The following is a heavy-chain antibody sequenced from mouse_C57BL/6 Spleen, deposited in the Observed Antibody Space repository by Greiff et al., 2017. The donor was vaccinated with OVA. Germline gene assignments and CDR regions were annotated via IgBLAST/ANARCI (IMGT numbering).Heavy chain of an antibody. Sequence: DVHLVESGAELVKPGASVKLSCTASGFNIKDYYMHWVKQRTEQGLEWIGRIDPEDGETKYAPKFQGKATITADTSSNTAYLQLSSLTSEDTAVYYCASLIMTAVVAHWYFDVWGTGTTVTVSS. CDR3: ASLIMTAVVAHWYFDV. CDR2: IDPEDGET. D-gene: IGHD1-1*01. J-gene: IGHJ1*03. CDR1: GFNIKDYY. V-gene: IGHV14-2*01.